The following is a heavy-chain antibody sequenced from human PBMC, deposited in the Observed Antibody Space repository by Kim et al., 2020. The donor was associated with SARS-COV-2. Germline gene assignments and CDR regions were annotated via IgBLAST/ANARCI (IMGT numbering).Heavy chain of an antibody. CDR2: ISGSGGST. D-gene: IGHD2-2*01. J-gene: IGHJ6*02. Sequence: GGSLRLSCAASRFPFSSYAMSWVRQAPGKGLEWVSGISGSGGSTYYADSVKGRFTISRDNSKNTMYLQMNSLRAEDTAVYYCAKGLAERFCSSTRCGFYYYGMDVWGQGTTVTVSS. CDR3: AKGLAERFCSSTRCGFYYYGMDV. V-gene: IGHV3-23*01. CDR1: RFPFSSYA.